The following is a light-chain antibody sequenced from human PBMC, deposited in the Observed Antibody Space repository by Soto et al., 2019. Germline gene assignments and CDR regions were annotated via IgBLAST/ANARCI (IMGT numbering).Light chain of an antibody. J-gene: IGLJ1*01. CDR1: RSNIGSNT. CDR2: RTD. V-gene: IGLV1-44*01. CDR3: SSFKGTNSFV. Sequence: QSALTQPPSASGAPGQRVTISCSGSRSNIGSNTVHWYQQFPGTAPKLLVYRTDHRPSGVPDRFSGSKSGTSASLAISGLQSEDEANYYCSSFKGTNSFVFGTGTKVTVL.